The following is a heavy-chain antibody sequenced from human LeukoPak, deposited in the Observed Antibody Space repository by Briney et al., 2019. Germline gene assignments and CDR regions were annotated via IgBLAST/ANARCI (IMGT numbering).Heavy chain of an antibody. D-gene: IGHD6-13*01. CDR2: IDWSGEST. Sequence: GGSLRLSCAASGLTVADYGMSWVRQAPRKGLEWVSGIDWSGESTSYADSVKGRFTISRDNSENTLYLHMNNLRAEDTDLYYCARDLSASWYSLGFWGRGTLVTVSS. CDR3: ARDLSASWYSLGF. J-gene: IGHJ4*02. V-gene: IGHV3-20*04. CDR1: GLTVADYG.